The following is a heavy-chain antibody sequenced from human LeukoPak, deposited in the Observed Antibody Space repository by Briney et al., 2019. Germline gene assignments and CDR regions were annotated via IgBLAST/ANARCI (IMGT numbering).Heavy chain of an antibody. V-gene: IGHV4-34*01. CDR2: INHSGST. CDR1: GGSFSGYY. Sequence: SETLSLTCAVSGGSFSGYYWNWIRQSPGKGLEWIGEINHSGSTHYNPSLKSRVTISVDTSENQFSLKLSSVTAADTAVYYCARTIAGGSYRYPYWFDPWGQGTLVTVSS. D-gene: IGHD3-16*02. CDR3: ARTIAGGSYRYPYWFDP. J-gene: IGHJ5*02.